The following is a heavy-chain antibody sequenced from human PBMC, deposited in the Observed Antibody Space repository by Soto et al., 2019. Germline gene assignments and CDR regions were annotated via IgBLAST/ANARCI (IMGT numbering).Heavy chain of an antibody. CDR1: GYTFTFRY. Sequence: SVKVSCKASGYTFTFRYLHWVRQAPGQALEWMGWITPFKSDTNYAQKFQDRVTITRDRSVSAAYMELSNLRSDDTAMYYCARSPFAGSDAFDIWGQGTMVTVSS. V-gene: IGHV1-45*02. CDR2: ITPFKSDT. J-gene: IGHJ3*02. CDR3: ARSPFAGSDAFDI. D-gene: IGHD1-1*01.